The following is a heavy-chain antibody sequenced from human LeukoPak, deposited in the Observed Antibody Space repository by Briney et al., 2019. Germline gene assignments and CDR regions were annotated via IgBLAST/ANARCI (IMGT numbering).Heavy chain of an antibody. Sequence: GGSLRLSCAASGFTVSTYAMSWVRQAPGKGLEWVSGISWNSGSIGYADSVKGRFTISRDNAKNSLYLQMNSLRAEDTALYCCAKFPFYGSGRVDAFDIWGQGTMVTVSS. CDR1: GFTVSTYA. J-gene: IGHJ3*02. D-gene: IGHD3-10*01. CDR2: ISWNSGSI. V-gene: IGHV3-9*01. CDR3: AKFPFYGSGRVDAFDI.